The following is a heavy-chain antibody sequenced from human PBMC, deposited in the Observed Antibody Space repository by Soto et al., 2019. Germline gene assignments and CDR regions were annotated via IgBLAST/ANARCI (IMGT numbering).Heavy chain of an antibody. V-gene: IGHV1-18*01. Sequence: QVPLVQSGPEVKKPGASVKVSCKTSGYTPTNYDIGWVRQAPGQGLEYLGWISAYNGNTNYARKLQDRVTLTTDTSXXPAYMELRSPQAYDTTIYYCARGLYRRGTYSAFDNWGQGTLVTLPS. CDR2: ISAYNGNT. D-gene: IGHD1-26*01. CDR1: GYTPTNYD. J-gene: IGHJ4*02. CDR3: ARGLYRRGTYSAFDN.